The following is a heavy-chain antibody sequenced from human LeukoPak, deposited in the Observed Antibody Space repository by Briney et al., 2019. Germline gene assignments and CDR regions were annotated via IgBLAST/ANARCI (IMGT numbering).Heavy chain of an antibody. CDR2: IFYSGST. Sequence: PGGSLRLSCVASGFTFSSHAIHWVRQAPGKALEWIGNIFYSGSTYYSPSLKSRVTISLDTSRNQFSLKLNSVTAADTAVYYCAKSNGYGLIDIWGQGTMVTVSS. V-gene: IGHV4-59*11. J-gene: IGHJ3*02. CDR1: GFTFSSHA. CDR3: AKSNGYGLIDI. D-gene: IGHD3-22*01.